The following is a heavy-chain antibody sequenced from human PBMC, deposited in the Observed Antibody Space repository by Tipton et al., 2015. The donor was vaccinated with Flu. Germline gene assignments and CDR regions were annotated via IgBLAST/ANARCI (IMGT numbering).Heavy chain of an antibody. V-gene: IGHV3-33*01. CDR3: ARGVYSSGWYPFFDY. D-gene: IGHD6-19*01. Sequence: SLRLSCAASGFTFSSYGMHWVRQAPGKGLEWVAVIWYDGSNKYYADSVKGRFTISRDNSKNTLYLQINSLRAEDTAVYYCARGVYSSGWYPFFDYWGQGTLVTVSS. J-gene: IGHJ4*02. CDR1: GFTFSSYG. CDR2: IWYDGSNK.